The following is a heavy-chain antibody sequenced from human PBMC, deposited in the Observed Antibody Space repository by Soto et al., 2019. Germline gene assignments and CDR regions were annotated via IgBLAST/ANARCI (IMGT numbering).Heavy chain of an antibody. D-gene: IGHD6-19*01. CDR3: ASSSGWLFFQH. CDR2: IYYSGST. Sequence: SETRSLTCTVSGGSISSYYWSWIRQPPGKGLEWIGYIYYSGSTNYNPSLKSQVTISVDTSKNQFSLKLSSVTAADTAVYYCASSSGWLFFQHWGQGTPVTVSS. J-gene: IGHJ1*01. V-gene: IGHV4-59*01. CDR1: GGSISSYY.